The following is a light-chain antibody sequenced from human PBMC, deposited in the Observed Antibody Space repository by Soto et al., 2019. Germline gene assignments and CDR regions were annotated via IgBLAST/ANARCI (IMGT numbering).Light chain of an antibody. CDR3: QQRSNWPPIT. V-gene: IGKV3-11*01. Sequence: EIVLTQSPGTLSLYPGERATLSCRASQSVSNNYLAWYQQKPGQAPRLLIYDASNRATGIPARFRGSGSWKDFTLPISSLEAEDFAVYYCQQRSNWPPITFGQGTRLEIK. CDR2: DAS. CDR1: QSVSNNY. J-gene: IGKJ5*01.